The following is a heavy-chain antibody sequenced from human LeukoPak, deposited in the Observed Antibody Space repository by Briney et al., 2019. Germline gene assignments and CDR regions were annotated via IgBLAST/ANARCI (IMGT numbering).Heavy chain of an antibody. CDR2: INPNSGGT. CDR1: GYTFTSYG. Sequence: ASVKVSCKASGYTFTSYGISWVRQAPGQGLEWMGWINPNSGGTNYAQKFQGRVTMTRDTSISTAYMELSRLRSEDTAVYYCARERSGYKLNYMDVWGKGTTVTISS. J-gene: IGHJ6*03. CDR3: ARERSGYKLNYMDV. V-gene: IGHV1-2*02. D-gene: IGHD3-22*01.